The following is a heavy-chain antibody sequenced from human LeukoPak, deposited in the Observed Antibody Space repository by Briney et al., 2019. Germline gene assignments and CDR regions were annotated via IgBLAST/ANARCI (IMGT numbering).Heavy chain of an antibody. CDR3: ARDAGLDAFDI. J-gene: IGHJ3*02. V-gene: IGHV3-66*01. Sequence: GGSLRLSCAASGFHVRNNYMSWVRQPHGQGLEWVSILYNNGGTDYADSVRGRFAISRDNSKNTLYLQMNGLRVEDTAIYYRARDAGLDAFDIWGQGTMVGVSS. CDR2: LYNNGGT. D-gene: IGHD3-9*01. CDR1: GFHVRNNY.